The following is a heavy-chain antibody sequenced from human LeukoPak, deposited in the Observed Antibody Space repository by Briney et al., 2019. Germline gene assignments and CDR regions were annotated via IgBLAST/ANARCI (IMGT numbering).Heavy chain of an antibody. D-gene: IGHD3-22*01. J-gene: IGHJ4*02. Sequence: GGSLRLSCAASGFTVSSNYMSWVRQAPGKGLEWVSVIYSGGSTYYADSVKGRFTISRDNSKNTLYLQMNSLRAEDTAVYYCARDSPYDSSGYYDYWGQGTLDTVSS. CDR1: GFTVSSNY. CDR3: ARDSPYDSSGYYDY. CDR2: IYSGGST. V-gene: IGHV3-53*01.